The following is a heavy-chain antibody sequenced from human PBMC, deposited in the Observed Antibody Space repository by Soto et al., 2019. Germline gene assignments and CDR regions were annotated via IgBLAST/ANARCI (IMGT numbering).Heavy chain of an antibody. V-gene: IGHV1-8*02. CDR1: GYKFSDYY. CDR2: MNPNSVNT. CDR3: ARTLYGDNVDY. D-gene: IGHD4-17*01. J-gene: IGHJ4*02. Sequence: ASVKVSCKPSGYKFSDYYINWVRQATGQGLEWMGWMNPNSVNTGYAQKFQGRVTMTRNTSISTAYMELSSLRSEDTAVYYCARTLYGDNVDYWGQGTLVTVSS.